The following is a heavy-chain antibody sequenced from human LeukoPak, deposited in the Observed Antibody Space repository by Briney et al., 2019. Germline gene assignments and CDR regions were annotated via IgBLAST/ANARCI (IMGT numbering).Heavy chain of an antibody. Sequence: SETLSLTCAVSGGSISSGGYSWSWIRQPPGKGLEWIGYIYHSGSTYYNPSLKSRVTISVDRSKNQFSLKLSSVTTADTAVYYCARSRDGYITDAFDIWGQGTMVTVSS. D-gene: IGHD5-24*01. CDR2: IYHSGST. V-gene: IGHV4-30-2*01. CDR1: GGSISSGGYS. J-gene: IGHJ3*02. CDR3: ARSRDGYITDAFDI.